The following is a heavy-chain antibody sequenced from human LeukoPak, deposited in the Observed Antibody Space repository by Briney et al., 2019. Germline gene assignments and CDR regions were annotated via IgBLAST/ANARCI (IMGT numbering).Heavy chain of an antibody. V-gene: IGHV4-34*01. CDR3: ARARGYSGYRYYYYYYMDV. J-gene: IGHJ6*03. CDR2: INHSGST. D-gene: IGHD5-12*01. Sequence: SETLSLTCAVYGGSFSGYYWSWIRQPPGKGLEWIGEINHSGSTNYNPSLKSRVTISVDTSKNQFSLKLSSVTAADTAVYYCARARGYSGYRYYYYYYMDVWGKGTTVTVSS. CDR1: GGSFSGYY.